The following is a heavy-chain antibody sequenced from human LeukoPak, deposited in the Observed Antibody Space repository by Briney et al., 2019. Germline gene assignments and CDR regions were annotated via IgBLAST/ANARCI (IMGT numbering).Heavy chain of an antibody. Sequence: ASVKVSCKASGYTFTGYYMHWVRQAPGQGLEWMGWINPNSGGTNYAQKFQGRVTMTRDTSVSTAYMELSRLRSDDTAVYYCARDPLQYSDFWGGYFSFTIYYYYMDVWGKGTRVTVSS. D-gene: IGHD3-3*01. CDR2: INPNSGGT. CDR1: GYTFTGYY. J-gene: IGHJ6*03. CDR3: ARDPLQYSDFWGGYFSFTIYYYYMDV. V-gene: IGHV1-2*02.